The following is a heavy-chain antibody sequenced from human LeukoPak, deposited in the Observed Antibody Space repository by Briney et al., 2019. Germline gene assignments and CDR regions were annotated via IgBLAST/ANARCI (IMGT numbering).Heavy chain of an antibody. Sequence: GGSLRLSCAASGFTLSSCSMNWVRQAPGKGLEWVSSISSSSSYIYYADSVKGRFTISRDIAKNSLYLQMNSLRAEDTAVYYCARVNHEGPYGSFDYWGQGTLVTVSS. CDR1: GFTLSSCS. J-gene: IGHJ4*02. D-gene: IGHD3-10*01. V-gene: IGHV3-21*01. CDR2: ISSSSSYI. CDR3: ARVNHEGPYGSFDY.